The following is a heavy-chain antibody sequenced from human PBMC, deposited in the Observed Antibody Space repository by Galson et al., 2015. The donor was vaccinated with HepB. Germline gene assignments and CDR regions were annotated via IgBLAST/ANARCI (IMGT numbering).Heavy chain of an antibody. Sequence: SLRLSCAASGFTFSSYAMTWVRQAPGKGLEWVSAISGSGSSTYYADSVKGRFTISRDNSKNTLYLQMNSLRAEDTAVYYCARMSSYGPSAAFDYWGQGTWSPSPQ. CDR1: GFTFSSYA. D-gene: IGHD5-18*01. CDR3: ARMSSYGPSAAFDY. V-gene: IGHV3-23*01. CDR2: ISGSGSST. J-gene: IGHJ4*02.